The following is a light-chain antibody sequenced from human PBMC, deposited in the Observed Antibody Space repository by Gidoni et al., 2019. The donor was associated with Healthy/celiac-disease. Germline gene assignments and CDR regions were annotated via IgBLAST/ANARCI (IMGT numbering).Light chain of an antibody. CDR3: QAWDSSTVV. CDR2: QDS. V-gene: IGLV3-1*01. CDR1: KLGDKY. J-gene: IGLJ2*01. Sequence: SYELTQPHSVYVSPGQTASITCSGDKLGDKYACWYQQKPGKSPVLVIYQDSKRPSGIPERFSGSNSGNTATLTISGTQAMDEADYYCQAWDSSTVVFGGGTKLTVL.